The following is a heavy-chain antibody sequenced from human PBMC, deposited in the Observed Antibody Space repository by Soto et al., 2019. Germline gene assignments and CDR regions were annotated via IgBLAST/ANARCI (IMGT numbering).Heavy chain of an antibody. CDR2: ISGSGAST. D-gene: IGHD3-22*01. CDR3: ARIVAQGGHFDS. Sequence: EVQLLDSGGGLVQPGGSVRLSCAASGFTFRYYDMTWVRQAPGRGLEWVSAISGSGASTYYGVFVKGRFTISRDNSGNTLYLQMNSLRVDDTAVYYCARIVAQGGHFDSWGQGSLVTVSS. V-gene: IGHV3-23*01. CDR1: GFTFRYYD. J-gene: IGHJ4*02.